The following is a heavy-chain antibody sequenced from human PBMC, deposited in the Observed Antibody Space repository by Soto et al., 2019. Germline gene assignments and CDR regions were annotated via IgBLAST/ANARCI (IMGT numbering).Heavy chain of an antibody. J-gene: IGHJ6*02. V-gene: IGHV4-4*02. CDR2: IYHSGST. D-gene: IGHD6-19*01. CDR1: GGSISSSNW. CDR3: ARVGGWWRYYYYYGMDV. Sequence: QVQLQESGPGLVKPSGTLSLTCAVSGGSISSSNWWSWVRQPPGKGLEWIGEIYHSGSTNYNPSLKSRVTISVDKSKSQFSLKLSSVTAADTAVYYCARVGGWWRYYYYYGMDVWGQGTTVTVSS.